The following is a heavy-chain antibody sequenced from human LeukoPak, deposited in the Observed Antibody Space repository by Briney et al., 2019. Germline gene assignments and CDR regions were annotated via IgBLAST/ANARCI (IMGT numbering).Heavy chain of an antibody. Sequence: GASVKVSCKASGYTFTGYYMHWVRQAPGQGLGWMGWINPNSGGTNYAQKFQGRVTMTEDTSTDTAYMELSSLRSEDTAVYYCATVRIDYGILRSYYYYYMDVWGKGTTVTVSS. CDR3: ATVRIDYGILRSYYYYYMDV. V-gene: IGHV1-2*02. CDR1: GYTFTGYY. D-gene: IGHD4/OR15-4a*01. J-gene: IGHJ6*03. CDR2: INPNSGGT.